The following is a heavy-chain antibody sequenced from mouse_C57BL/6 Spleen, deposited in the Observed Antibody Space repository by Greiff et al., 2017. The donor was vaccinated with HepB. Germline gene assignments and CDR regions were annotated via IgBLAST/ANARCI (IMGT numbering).Heavy chain of an antibody. J-gene: IGHJ3*01. Sequence: VKLVESGAELVKPGASVKISCKASGYAFSSYWMNWVKQRPGKGLEWIGQIYPGDGDTNYNGKFKGKATLTADKSSSTAYMQLSSLTSEDSAVYFCARSGYYGSSPWFAYWGQGTLVTVSA. CDR2: IYPGDGDT. CDR1: GYAFSSYW. V-gene: IGHV1-80*01. CDR3: ARSGYYGSSPWFAY. D-gene: IGHD1-1*01.